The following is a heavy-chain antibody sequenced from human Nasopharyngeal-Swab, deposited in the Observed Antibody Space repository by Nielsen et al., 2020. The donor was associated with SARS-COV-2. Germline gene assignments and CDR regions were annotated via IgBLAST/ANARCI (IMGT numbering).Heavy chain of an antibody. CDR2: INPRGGST. D-gene: IGHD2-2*01. Sequence: ASVQVPCNASGYTFTSYGISWVRQAPAQGLEWMGIINPRGGSTSYAQKFQGRVTMTRDTSTSTVYMELSSLRSEATAVYYCAIDIVVVPAAYGMDVWGQGTTVTVSS. CDR3: AIDIVVVPAAYGMDV. J-gene: IGHJ6*02. V-gene: IGHV1-46*01. CDR1: GYTFTSYG.